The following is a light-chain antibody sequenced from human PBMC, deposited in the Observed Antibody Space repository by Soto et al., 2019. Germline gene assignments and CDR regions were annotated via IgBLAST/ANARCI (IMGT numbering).Light chain of an antibody. Sequence: DIVITQSPLSLPVTHGEPASISCRSSQCLVYGDGNTYLNWFHKRPGQPPRSLISKVYVRDSGVPDRFSGIGSGTDFTLTIRRVEAEEVGFYDGMKPPHWPPTFGQGTKGEIK. CDR2: KVY. CDR1: QCLVYGDGNTY. CDR3: MKPPHWPPT. V-gene: IGKV2-30*01. J-gene: IGKJ1*01.